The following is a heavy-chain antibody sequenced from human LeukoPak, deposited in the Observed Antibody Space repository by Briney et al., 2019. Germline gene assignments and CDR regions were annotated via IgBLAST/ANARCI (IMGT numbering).Heavy chain of an antibody. CDR2: IYYSGST. V-gene: IGHV4-59*01. D-gene: IGHD6-13*01. Sequence: SETLSLTCTVSGGSISSYYWSWIRPPPGKGLEWIGYIYYSGSTNYNPSLKSRVTISVDTSKNQFSLKLSSVTAADTAVYYCARVYSSSWYWFDPWGQGTLVTVSS. CDR3: ARVYSSSWYWFDP. CDR1: GGSISSYY. J-gene: IGHJ5*02.